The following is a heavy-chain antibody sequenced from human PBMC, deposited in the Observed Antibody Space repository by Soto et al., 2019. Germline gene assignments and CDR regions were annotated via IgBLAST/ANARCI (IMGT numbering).Heavy chain of an antibody. D-gene: IGHD3-22*01. CDR3: ARDKNYYDSSGYFAFDY. Sequence: QVQLQESGPGLVKPSETLSLTCTVSGGSVSSGSYYWSWIRQPPGKGLEWIGYIYYSGSTNYNPSLKSRVTISVDTSKNQFSLKLSSVTAADTAVYYCARDKNYYDSSGYFAFDYWGQGTLVTVSS. J-gene: IGHJ4*02. V-gene: IGHV4-61*01. CDR1: GGSVSSGSYY. CDR2: IYYSGST.